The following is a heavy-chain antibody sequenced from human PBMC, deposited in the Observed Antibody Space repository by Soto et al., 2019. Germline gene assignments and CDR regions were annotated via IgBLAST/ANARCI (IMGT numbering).Heavy chain of an antibody. J-gene: IGHJ6*02. V-gene: IGHV5-10-1*01. CDR1: GYSFTSYW. Sequence: GESLKISCKGPGYSFTSYWISWVRQMPGKGLEWMGRIDPSDSYTNYSPSFQGHVTISADKSISTAYLQWSSLKASDTAMYYCARQGDRGGYSYGWPGYYYGMDVWGQGTTVTVS. CDR3: ARQGDRGGYSYGWPGYYYGMDV. CDR2: IDPSDSYT. D-gene: IGHD5-18*01.